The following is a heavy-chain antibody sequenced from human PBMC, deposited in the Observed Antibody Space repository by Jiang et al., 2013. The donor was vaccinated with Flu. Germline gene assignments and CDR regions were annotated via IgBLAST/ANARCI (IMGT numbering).Heavy chain of an antibody. J-gene: IGHJ4*02. CDR3: ARDQSIAARPYDY. D-gene: IGHD6-6*01. Sequence: KSRITINPDTSKNQFSLQLNSVTPEDTAVYYCARDQSIAARPYDYWGQGTLVTVSS. V-gene: IGHV6-1*01.